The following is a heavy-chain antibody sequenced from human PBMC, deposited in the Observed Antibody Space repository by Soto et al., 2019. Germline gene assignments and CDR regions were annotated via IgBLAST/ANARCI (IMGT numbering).Heavy chain of an antibody. J-gene: IGHJ4*02. V-gene: IGHV1-69*13. Sequence: SVKVSCKASGGTFSGYAISWVRQAPGQGLEWMGGIIPIFGTANYAQKFQGRVTITADESTSTAYMELSSLRSEDTAVYYCARVSMVRGVIITTKYYFDYWGQGTLVTVSS. CDR3: ARVSMVRGVIITTKYYFDY. D-gene: IGHD3-10*01. CDR2: IIPIFGTA. CDR1: GGTFSGYA.